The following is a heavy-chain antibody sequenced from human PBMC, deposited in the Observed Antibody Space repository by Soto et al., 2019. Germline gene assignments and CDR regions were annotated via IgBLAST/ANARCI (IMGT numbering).Heavy chain of an antibody. CDR1: GFTFSSYA. CDR3: ARAGEAFDI. V-gene: IGHV3-30-3*01. J-gene: IGHJ3*02. Sequence: QVQLVESGGGVVQPGRSLRLSCAASGFTFSSYAMHWVRQAPGKGLEWVAVISYDGSNKYYADSVKGRFTISRDNSKNTLYLQMNSLRADDTAVYYCARAGEAFDIWGQGTMVTVSS. CDR2: ISYDGSNK.